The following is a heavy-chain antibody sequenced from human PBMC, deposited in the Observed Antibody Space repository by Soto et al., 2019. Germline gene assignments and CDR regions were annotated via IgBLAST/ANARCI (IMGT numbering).Heavy chain of an antibody. Sequence: QVQLQQWGAGLLKPSETLSLTCAVYGGSFSGYYWSWIRQPPGKGLEWIGEINHSGSTNYNPSLKSRVTLSVDTSKNQFSLKLSSVTAADTAVYYCARGIRYCSSTSCYQSWFDPWGQGTLVTVSS. D-gene: IGHD2-2*01. CDR3: ARGIRYCSSTSCYQSWFDP. J-gene: IGHJ5*02. CDR2: INHSGST. CDR1: GGSFSGYY. V-gene: IGHV4-34*01.